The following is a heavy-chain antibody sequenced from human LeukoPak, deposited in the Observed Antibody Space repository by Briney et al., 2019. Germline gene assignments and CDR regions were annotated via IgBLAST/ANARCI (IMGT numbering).Heavy chain of an antibody. CDR2: ISAYNGNT. V-gene: IGHV1-18*01. Sequence: ASVKVSCKASGYTFTSYGISWVRQAPGQGLEWMGWISAYNGNTDYAQKLQGRVTMTTDTSTSTAYMELRSLRSDDTAVYYCARHYDFWSGYLAFDYWGQGTLVTVSS. CDR3: ARHYDFWSGYLAFDY. CDR1: GYTFTSYG. J-gene: IGHJ4*02. D-gene: IGHD3-3*01.